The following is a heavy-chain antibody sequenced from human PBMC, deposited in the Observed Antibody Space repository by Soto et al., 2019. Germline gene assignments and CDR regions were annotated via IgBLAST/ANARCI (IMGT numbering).Heavy chain of an antibody. CDR3: ESPRGPPNSAFDI. CDR2: INTDGCRT. D-gene: IGHD3-16*01. Sequence: PGGSLRLSCAASGFTFRNHCIHWVRLSPGEGLVGVSRINTDGCRTAYADSVKGRFTTSRYTAKNTLYLQMNSLRAEDTVVYYWESPRGPPNSAFDIWGQGTLV. V-gene: IGHV3-74*01. J-gene: IGHJ3*02. CDR1: GFTFRNHC.